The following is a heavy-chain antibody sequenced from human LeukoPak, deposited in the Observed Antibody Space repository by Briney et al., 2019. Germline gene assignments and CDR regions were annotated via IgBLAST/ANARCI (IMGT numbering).Heavy chain of an antibody. V-gene: IGHV4-39*01. Sequence: SETLSLTCTVSGGSLSSSSYFWGWVRQPPGKGLEWIGNIFYSGNTYYTPSLKSRVTISVDTSKNQFSLKLRSVTAADTAVYYCARHIALNSCYPHLYSWGQGNLVTVSS. CDR3: ARHIALNSCYPHLYS. CDR2: IFYSGNT. D-gene: IGHD2-15*01. CDR1: GGSLSSSSYF. J-gene: IGHJ4*02.